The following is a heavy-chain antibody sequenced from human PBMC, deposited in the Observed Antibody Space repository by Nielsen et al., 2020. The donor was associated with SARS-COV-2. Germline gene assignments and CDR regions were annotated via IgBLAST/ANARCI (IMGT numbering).Heavy chain of an antibody. CDR1: GFTFSSYA. Sequence: GESLKISCAASGFTFSSYAMHWVRQAPGKGLEWVAVIWYDGSNKYYADSVKGRFTISRDNSKNTLYLQMNSLRAEDTAVYYCARASLDEGDYGPTTYYPDYWGQGTLVTVSS. CDR2: IWYDGSNK. D-gene: IGHD4-17*01. V-gene: IGHV3-33*08. CDR3: ARASLDEGDYGPTTYYPDY. J-gene: IGHJ4*02.